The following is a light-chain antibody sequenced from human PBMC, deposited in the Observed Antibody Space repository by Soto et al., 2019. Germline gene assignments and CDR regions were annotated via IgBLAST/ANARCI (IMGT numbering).Light chain of an antibody. J-gene: IGKJ5*01. Sequence: EIVLAQSPATLCLSPGGRATVSCGSSQSVNSNYLAWYQQKPGLAPRLLIYDASNRATGIPGRFSGSGSGTDFTLTISRLEPEDFAVYYCQQYGSSPSTFGQGTRLEI. CDR1: QSVNSNY. CDR2: DAS. CDR3: QQYGSSPST. V-gene: IGKV3D-20*01.